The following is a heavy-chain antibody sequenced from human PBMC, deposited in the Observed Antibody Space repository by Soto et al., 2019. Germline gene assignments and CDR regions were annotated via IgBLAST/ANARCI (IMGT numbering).Heavy chain of an antibody. CDR1: GFKFSDYS. CDR3: ARIIIAGATKSGMDL. V-gene: IGHV3-21*01. D-gene: IGHD1-26*01. Sequence: PGGSLRLSCAVSGFKFSDYSLNWVRQAPGKGLEWVSSISGGSDFIYYADSLKGRFAISRDNANNSVYLQMNSLRAEDTGVYYCARIIIAGATKSGMDLWGPGTTVTVSS. CDR2: ISGGSDFI. J-gene: IGHJ6*02.